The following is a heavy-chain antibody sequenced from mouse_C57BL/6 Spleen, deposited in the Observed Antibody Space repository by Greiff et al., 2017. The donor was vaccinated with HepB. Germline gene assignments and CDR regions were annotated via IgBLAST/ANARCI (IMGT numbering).Heavy chain of an antibody. D-gene: IGHD1-1*01. V-gene: IGHV1-18*01. CDR1: GYTFTDYN. CDR3: ARKSSYYGSRGNYFDY. J-gene: IGHJ2*01. Sequence: VQLKQSGPELVKPGASVKIPCKASGYTFTDYNMDWVKQSHGKSLEWIGDINPNNGGTIYNQKFKGKATLTVDKSSSTAYMELRSLTSEDTAVYYCARKSSYYGSRGNYFDYWGQGTTLTVSS. CDR2: INPNNGGT.